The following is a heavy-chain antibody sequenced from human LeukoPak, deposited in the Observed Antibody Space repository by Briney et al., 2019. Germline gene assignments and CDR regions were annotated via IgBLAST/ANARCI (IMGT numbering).Heavy chain of an antibody. Sequence: ASVKVSCKASGYTFSDYGISWVRQAPGQGLEWMGWISGYNGNTNYAQKLQGRVIMTTDTSTRTAYMELRSLKSDDTAVYYCGRSREGLYSGSSLDYWGQGTLVTVSP. CDR1: GYTFSDYG. D-gene: IGHD1-26*01. J-gene: IGHJ4*02. CDR2: ISGYNGNT. V-gene: IGHV1-18*01. CDR3: GRSREGLYSGSSLDY.